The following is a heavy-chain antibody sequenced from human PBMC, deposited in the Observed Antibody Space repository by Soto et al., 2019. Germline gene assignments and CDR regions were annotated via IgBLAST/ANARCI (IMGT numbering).Heavy chain of an antibody. D-gene: IGHD2-2*01. Sequence: GGSLRLSCAASGFTFISYAMSWVRQAPGKGLEWVSAISGSGGSTYYADSVKGRFTISRDNSKNTLYLQMNSLRAEDTAVYYCAKDAPGYCSSTSCRYYYYGMDVWGQGTTVTVSS. V-gene: IGHV3-23*01. J-gene: IGHJ6*02. CDR2: ISGSGGST. CDR3: AKDAPGYCSSTSCRYYYYGMDV. CDR1: GFTFISYA.